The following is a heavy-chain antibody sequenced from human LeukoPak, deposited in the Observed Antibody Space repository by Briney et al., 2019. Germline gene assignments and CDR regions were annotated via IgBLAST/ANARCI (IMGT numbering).Heavy chain of an antibody. CDR3: AREGYYGSGSPPSLYFDY. V-gene: IGHV3-30*03. Sequence: PGGSLRLSCAASGFTFNRYWMHWVRQAPGKGLEWVAVASSDLNVKLYADSVKGRFTISRDNSRSTLYLQMNSLRPEDTAIYYCAREGYYGSGSPPSLYFDYWGQGTLVTVSS. J-gene: IGHJ4*02. CDR2: ASSDLNVK. CDR1: GFTFNRYW. D-gene: IGHD3-10*01.